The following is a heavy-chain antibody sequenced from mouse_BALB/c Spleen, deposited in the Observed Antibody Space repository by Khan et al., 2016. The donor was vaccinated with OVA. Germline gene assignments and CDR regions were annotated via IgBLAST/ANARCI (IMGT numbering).Heavy chain of an antibody. J-gene: IGHJ3*01. CDR1: GYIFTNYW. V-gene: IGHV1-76*01. CDR3: ARDGPDGDWFAY. Sequence: QVQLKESGAELVRPGASVKLSCKTSGYIFTNYWIHWVKQRSGQGLEWIAKIYPGTGSIYYNDKFTGKATLTADKSSSTAYMQLSSLKSEDSAVYFCARDGPDGDWFAYWGQGTLVTVSA. D-gene: IGHD2-3*01. CDR2: IYPGTGSI.